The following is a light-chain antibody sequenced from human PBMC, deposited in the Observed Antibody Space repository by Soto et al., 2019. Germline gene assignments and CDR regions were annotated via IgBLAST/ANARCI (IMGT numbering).Light chain of an antibody. Sequence: EIVMTQSPATLSVSPGETATLSCRASQSVGSNLAGYQLKPGQAPRLLLYGASTRPTGIPARFSGSGSGTGLTLTISSLQSQDFAIYFCQQYNNWPPDRTFGQGTKVESK. CDR3: QQYNNWPPDRT. CDR2: GAS. V-gene: IGKV3-15*01. CDR1: QSVGSN. J-gene: IGKJ1*01.